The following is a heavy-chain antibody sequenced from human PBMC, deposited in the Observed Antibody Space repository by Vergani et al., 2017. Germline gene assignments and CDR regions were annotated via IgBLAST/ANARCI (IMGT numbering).Heavy chain of an antibody. V-gene: IGHV4-59*01. D-gene: IGHD2-15*01. CDR2: IYYSGST. CDR1: GGSISSYY. Sequence: QVQLQESGPGLVKPSETLSLTCTVSGGSISSYYWSWIRQPPGKGLEWIGYIYYSGSTNYNPSLKSRVTISVDTSKNQYSLKLSSVTAADPAVYYWARDQRDCSGGSRYSGNWFDPWGQGTLVTVSS. CDR3: ARDQRDCSGGSRYSGNWFDP. J-gene: IGHJ5*02.